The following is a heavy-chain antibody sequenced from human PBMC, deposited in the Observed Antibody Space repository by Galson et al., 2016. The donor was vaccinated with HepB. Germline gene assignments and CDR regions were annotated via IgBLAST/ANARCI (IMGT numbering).Heavy chain of an antibody. CDR2: IYHSGST. D-gene: IGHD3-10*01. CDR3: AREGLQWFGELFGY. V-gene: IGHV4-38-2*02. CDR1: GYSISSAYY. J-gene: IGHJ4*02. Sequence: TCSVSGYSISSAYYWGWIRRSPGKGLEWIGSIYHSGSTYYNPSLRSRVTISIDTSKNQFSLKLSSVTAADTAVYYCAREGLQWFGELFGYWGQGTLVTVSS.